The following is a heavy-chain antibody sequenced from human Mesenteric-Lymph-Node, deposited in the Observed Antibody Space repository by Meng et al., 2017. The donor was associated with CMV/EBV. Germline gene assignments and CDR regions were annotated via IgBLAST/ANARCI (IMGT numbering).Heavy chain of an antibody. D-gene: IGHD3-3*01. CDR3: ARQGDHYDFWSGSPTMGGMDV. V-gene: IGHV5-51*01. Sequence: GGSLRLSCKGSGYSFTSYWIGWVRQMPGKGLEWMGIIYPGDSDTRYSPSFQGQVTISADKSISTAYLQWSSLKASDTAMYYCARQGDHYDFWSGSPTMGGMDVWGQGTTVTVSS. CDR2: IYPGDSDT. J-gene: IGHJ6*02. CDR1: GYSFTSYW.